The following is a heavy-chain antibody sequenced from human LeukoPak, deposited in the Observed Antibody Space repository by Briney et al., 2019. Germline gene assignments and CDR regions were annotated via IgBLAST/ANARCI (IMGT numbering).Heavy chain of an antibody. J-gene: IGHJ3*02. CDR3: AALWFGGNAFDI. CDR1: GFTFTSSA. Sequence: SVKVSCKASGFTFTSSAVQWVRLARGQRLEWIGWIVVGSGNTNYAQKFQERVTITRDMSTSTAYMELSSLRSEDTAVYYCAALWFGGNAFDIWGQGTMVTVSS. D-gene: IGHD3-10*01. V-gene: IGHV1-58*01. CDR2: IVVGSGNT.